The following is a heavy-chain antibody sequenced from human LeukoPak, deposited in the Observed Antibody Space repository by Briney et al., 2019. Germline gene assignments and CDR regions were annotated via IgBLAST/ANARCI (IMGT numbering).Heavy chain of an antibody. CDR1: GGSISSGGYY. V-gene: IGHV4-61*02. D-gene: IGHD2/OR15-2a*01. CDR2: ISTTGST. CDR3: ARASYCDNTVCHNLAWFGP. J-gene: IGHJ5*02. Sequence: PSETLSLTCTVSGGSISSGGYYWSWIRQHPGKGLEWIGRISTTGSTNYNPSLKSRVTMSVDTSKNQFSLKVTSVTAADTAVYYCARASYCDNTVCHNLAWFGPWGQGALVTVSS.